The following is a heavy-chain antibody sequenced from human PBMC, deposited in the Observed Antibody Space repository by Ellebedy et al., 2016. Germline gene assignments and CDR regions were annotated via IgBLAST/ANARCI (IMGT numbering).Heavy chain of an antibody. CDR3: ARELSSSWYGGPTYYFDY. CDR1: GGSFTAYY. CDR2: IYYSGST. J-gene: IGHJ4*02. V-gene: IGHV4-59*01. D-gene: IGHD6-13*01. Sequence: SETLSLXXAVNGGSFTAYYWSWIRQPPGKGLEWIGYIYYSGSTNYNPSLKSRVTISVDTSKNQFSLKLSSVTAADTAVYYCARELSSSWYGGPTYYFDYWGQGTLVTVSS.